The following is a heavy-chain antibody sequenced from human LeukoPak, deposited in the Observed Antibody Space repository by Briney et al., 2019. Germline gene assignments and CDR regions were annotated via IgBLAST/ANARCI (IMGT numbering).Heavy chain of an antibody. Sequence: PGGSLRLSCAASGFTFSTYWMSWVRQAPGKGLEWVANIKQDGSVKYYVDSVKGRFTISRDNAKNSLYLQMNSLRAEDTAVYYCARGDYGDNYFQHWGQGTLVTVSS. V-gene: IGHV3-7*03. CDR1: GFTFSTYW. CDR2: IKQDGSVK. D-gene: IGHD4-17*01. CDR3: ARGDYGDNYFQH. J-gene: IGHJ1*01.